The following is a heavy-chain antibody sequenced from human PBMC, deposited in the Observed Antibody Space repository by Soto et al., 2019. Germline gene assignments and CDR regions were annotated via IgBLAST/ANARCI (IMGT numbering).Heavy chain of an antibody. CDR1: GGTFGIYA. CDR2: IIAFSDIV. J-gene: IGHJ6*02. D-gene: IGHD6-13*01. Sequence: QVQLVQSGAEVKKPGSSVKVSCKASGGTFGIYAITWVRQAPGQGLEWMGGIIAFSDIVNYTQKLQGRVKVTAAESTNTAYMDLSRLRSEDPAVYYCARSLYSISWYHSGKSYYSYGMDVWGQGTTVTVSS. V-gene: IGHV1-69*12. CDR3: ARSLYSISWYHSGKSYYSYGMDV.